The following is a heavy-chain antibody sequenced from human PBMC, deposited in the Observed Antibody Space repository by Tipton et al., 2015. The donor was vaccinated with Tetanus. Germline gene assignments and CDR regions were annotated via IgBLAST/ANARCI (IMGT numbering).Heavy chain of an antibody. CDR2: IYQTGTT. D-gene: IGHD2/OR15-2a*01. Sequence: TLSLTCSVSGDSVSSGSYYWTWIRQPPGKGLEWIGYIYQTGTTYYNPSLKGRVTISMDRSNTQFSLRLDSLTAADTAVYYCARAAGFLGLTHDFWGRGTLVSVSS. CDR1: GDSVSSGSYY. J-gene: IGHJ4*02. CDR3: ARAAGFLGLTHDF. V-gene: IGHV4-61*01.